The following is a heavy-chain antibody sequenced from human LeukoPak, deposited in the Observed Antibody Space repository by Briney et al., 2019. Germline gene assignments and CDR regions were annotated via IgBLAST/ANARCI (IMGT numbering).Heavy chain of an antibody. J-gene: IGHJ4*02. D-gene: IGHD2-2*01. Sequence: GESLTLSCAASGFTFSYYGMHWLRQAPGRALEWVAFIRHDGNSKHYADSVTGRFTISSDNSKHTLYLQMNSLRPEDTAVYYCAKDFCSTRCYAAYWGQGTLVTVSS. CDR2: IRHDGNSK. CDR3: AKDFCSTRCYAAY. V-gene: IGHV3-30*02. CDR1: GFTFSYYG.